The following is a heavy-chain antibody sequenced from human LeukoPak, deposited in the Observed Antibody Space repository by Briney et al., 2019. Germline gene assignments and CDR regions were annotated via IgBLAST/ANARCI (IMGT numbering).Heavy chain of an antibody. V-gene: IGHV3-7*01. CDR1: GFTFTTTT. Sequence: GGSLRLSCVGSGFTFTTTTMSWVRQAPGKGLGWVASMKEDGSEERYVDSVKGRFTISRDNAKNSLFLQLDSLRVEDTALYYCAKGGRSRFDFWGQGSLVTVSS. CDR3: AKGGRSRFDF. D-gene: IGHD2-15*01. J-gene: IGHJ4*02. CDR2: MKEDGSEE.